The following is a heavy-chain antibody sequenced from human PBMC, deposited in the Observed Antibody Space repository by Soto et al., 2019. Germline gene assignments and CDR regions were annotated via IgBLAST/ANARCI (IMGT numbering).Heavy chain of an antibody. CDR1: GFTFGDYA. Sequence: EVQLVESGGGLVKPGRSLRLSCTASGFTFGDYAMSWFRQAPGKGLEWVGFIRSKAYGGTTEYAASVKGRFTISRDDSKSIAYLQMNSLKTEDTAVYYCTRGIVVVVAATDAFDIWGQGTMVTVSS. CDR2: IRSKAYGGTT. D-gene: IGHD2-15*01. V-gene: IGHV3-49*05. CDR3: TRGIVVVVAATDAFDI. J-gene: IGHJ3*02.